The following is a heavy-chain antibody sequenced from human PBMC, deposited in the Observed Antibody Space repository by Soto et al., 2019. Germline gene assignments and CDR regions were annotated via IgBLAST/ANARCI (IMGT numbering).Heavy chain of an antibody. CDR3: ARCVDIVVVGYMDV. V-gene: IGHV3-53*01. D-gene: IGHD2-15*01. CDR2: IYSGGST. J-gene: IGHJ6*03. Sequence: PGGSLRLSCAASGFTVSSNYMSWVRQAPGKGLEWVSVIYSGGSTYYADSVKGRFTISRDNAKNSLYLQMNSLRAEDTAVYYCARCVDIVVVGYMDVWGKGTTVTVSS. CDR1: GFTVSSNY.